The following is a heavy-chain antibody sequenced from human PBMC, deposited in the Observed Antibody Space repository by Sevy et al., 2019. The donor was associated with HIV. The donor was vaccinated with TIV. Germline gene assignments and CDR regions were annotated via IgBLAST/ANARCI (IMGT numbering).Heavy chain of an antibody. CDR3: ARVHPNYDILTGYDGMDV. Sequence: GGSLRLSCAASGFTFSSYWMSWVRQAPGKGLEWVANIKQDGSEKYYVDSVKGRFTISRDNAKNSLYLQMNNLRAEDTAVYYCARVHPNYDILTGYDGMDVWGQGTTVTVSS. CDR2: IKQDGSEK. D-gene: IGHD3-9*01. V-gene: IGHV3-7*01. J-gene: IGHJ6*02. CDR1: GFTFSSYW.